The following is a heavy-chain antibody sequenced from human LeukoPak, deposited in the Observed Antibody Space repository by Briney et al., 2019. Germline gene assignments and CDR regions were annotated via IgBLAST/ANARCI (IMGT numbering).Heavy chain of an antibody. J-gene: IGHJ2*01. Sequence: SETLSLTCAVYGGSFSGYYRSWIRQPPGKGLEWIGEINHSGSTNYNPSLKSRVTISVDTSKNQFSLKLSSVTAADTAVYYCARGTAPTHIKGIAAAPRARYFDLWGRGTLVTVSS. CDR2: INHSGST. CDR1: GGSFSGYY. CDR3: ARGTAPTHIKGIAAAPRARYFDL. D-gene: IGHD6-13*01. V-gene: IGHV4-34*01.